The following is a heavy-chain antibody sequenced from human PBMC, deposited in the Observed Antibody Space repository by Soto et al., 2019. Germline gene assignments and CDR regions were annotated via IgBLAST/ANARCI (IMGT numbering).Heavy chain of an antibody. CDR1: GGTFSSYA. CDR2: IIPIFGTA. Sequence: QVQLVQSGAEVKKPGSSVKVSCKASGGTFSSYAISWVRQAPGQGLEWMGGIIPIFGTANYAQKFQGRVTITADESTSTAYMELSSLRSEDTAVYYCASKLLPTMVAATLYDYYSYGMDVWGQGTTVTVSS. V-gene: IGHV1-69*12. CDR3: ASKLLPTMVAATLYDYYSYGMDV. D-gene: IGHD2-15*01. J-gene: IGHJ6*02.